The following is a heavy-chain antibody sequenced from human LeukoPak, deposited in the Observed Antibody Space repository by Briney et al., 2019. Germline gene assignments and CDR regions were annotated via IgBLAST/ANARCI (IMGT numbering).Heavy chain of an antibody. CDR1: GGSFSGYY. D-gene: IGHD2-2*01. CDR3: ARDHCTSTTCPNWFDP. Sequence: SETLSLTCAVYGGSFSGYYWSWIRQPPGKGLEWIGEINHSGGTNYNPSLKSRVTISVDTPKNQFSLKLNSVTAADTAVYYCARDHCTSTTCPNWFDPWGQGTLVTVSS. J-gene: IGHJ5*02. V-gene: IGHV4-34*01. CDR2: INHSGGT.